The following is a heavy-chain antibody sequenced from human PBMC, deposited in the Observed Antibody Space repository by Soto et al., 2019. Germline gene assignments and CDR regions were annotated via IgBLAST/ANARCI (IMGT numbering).Heavy chain of an antibody. V-gene: IGHV1-69*13. D-gene: IGHD2-15*01. J-gene: IGHJ4*02. CDR2: IIPIFGTA. CDR1: GGTFSSYV. Sequence: SVKVSCQASGGTFSSYVISWVRQAPGQGLEWMGGIIPIFGTANYAQKFQGRVTITADESTSTAYMELSSLRSEDTAVYYCARAGYCSGGSCYEGYYFDYWGQGTLVTVSS. CDR3: ARAGYCSGGSCYEGYYFDY.